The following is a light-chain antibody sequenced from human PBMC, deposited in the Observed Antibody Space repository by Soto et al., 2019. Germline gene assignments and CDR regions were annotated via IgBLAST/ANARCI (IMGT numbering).Light chain of an antibody. J-gene: IGKJ3*01. V-gene: IGKV1-8*01. CDR3: QQYYSYPFT. CDR1: QGISSY. CDR2: AAS. Sequence: QMTQSPSPLSASLGDRVTITCRASQGISSYLAWYQQKPGKAPKLLIYAASTLQSGVPSRFSGSGSGTDFTLTISCLQSEDFATYYCQQYYSYPFTFGPGTKVDI.